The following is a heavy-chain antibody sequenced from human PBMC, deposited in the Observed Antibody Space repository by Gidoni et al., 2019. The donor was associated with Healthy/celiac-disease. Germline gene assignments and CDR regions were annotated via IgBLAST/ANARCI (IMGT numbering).Heavy chain of an antibody. D-gene: IGHD3-10*01. CDR3: ARGRITMVRGVIITMAFDI. V-gene: IGHV4-34*01. J-gene: IGHJ3*02. CDR1: GGSFSGYY. Sequence: QVQLQQWGAGLLKPSETLSLTCAVYGGSFSGYYWSWIRQPPGKGLEWIGEINHSGSTNYNPSLKSRVTISVDTSKNQFSRKLSSVTAADTAVYYCARGRITMVRGVIITMAFDIWGQGTMVTVSS. CDR2: INHSGST.